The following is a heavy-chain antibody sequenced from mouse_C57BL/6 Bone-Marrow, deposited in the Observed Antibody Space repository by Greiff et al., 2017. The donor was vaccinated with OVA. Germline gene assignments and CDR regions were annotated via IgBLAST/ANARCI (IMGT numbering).Heavy chain of an antibody. J-gene: IGHJ2*01. CDR2: IFPGSGST. D-gene: IGHD1-1*01. CDR3: ARLYYYGSSFDY. CDR1: GYTFTDYY. Sequence: VKLVESGPELVKPGASVKISCKASGYTFTDYYINWVKQRPGQGLEWIGWIFPGSGSTYYNEKFKGKATLTVDKSSSTAYMLLSSLTSEDSAVYFCARLYYYGSSFDYWGQGTTLTVSS. V-gene: IGHV1-75*01.